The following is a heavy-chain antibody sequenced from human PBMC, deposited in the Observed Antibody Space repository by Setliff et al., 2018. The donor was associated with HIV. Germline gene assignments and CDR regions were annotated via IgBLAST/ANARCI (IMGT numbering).Heavy chain of an antibody. CDR3: ARRIQLRDSSGRSCWTFDI. V-gene: IGHV4-34*01. Sequence: LSLTCAVYGGSFSGYDWSWIRQPPGKGLEWIGEINHSGSTNYNPSLKSRVTISVDTSKNQFSLKLSSVTAADTAVYYCARRIQLRDSSGRSCWTFDIWGQGTMVTVSS. CDR1: GGSFSGYD. CDR2: INHSGST. D-gene: IGHD2-15*01. J-gene: IGHJ3*02.